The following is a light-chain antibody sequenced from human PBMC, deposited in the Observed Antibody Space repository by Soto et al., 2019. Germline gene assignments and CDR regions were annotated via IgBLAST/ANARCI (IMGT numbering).Light chain of an antibody. Sequence: DIVMTQSPDSLAVSLGGSPTVNCKSSQDVLYSSNNETYLAWYQQRPGQPPKLLIYWASTRESGVPDRFSGSGSGTDFTLTISILQDEDVAVYYCHQYYSSPYTCGQGTKLEIK. V-gene: IGKV4-1*01. J-gene: IGKJ2*01. CDR3: HQYYSSPYT. CDR1: QDVLYSSNNETY. CDR2: WAS.